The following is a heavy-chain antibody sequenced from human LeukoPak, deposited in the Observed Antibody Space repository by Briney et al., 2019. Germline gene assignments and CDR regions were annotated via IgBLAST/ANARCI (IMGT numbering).Heavy chain of an antibody. D-gene: IGHD6-19*01. CDR2: INSGGGST. CDR3: AKGVAGLYYFDY. J-gene: IGHJ4*02. Sequence: GGSLRLSCAASGFTFSNHALNWVRQAPGKGLEWVSGINSGGGSTYYTDSVKGRFTISRDNSKNTLYLQMNSLRAEDTAVYYCAKGVAGLYYFDYWGQGTLVTVSS. CDR1: GFTFSNHA. V-gene: IGHV3-23*01.